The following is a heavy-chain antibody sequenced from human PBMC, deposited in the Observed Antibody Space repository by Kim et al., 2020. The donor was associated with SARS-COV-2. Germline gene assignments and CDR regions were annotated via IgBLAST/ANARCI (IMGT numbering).Heavy chain of an antibody. D-gene: IGHD3-10*01. CDR3: TTDRGSGSYYIDY. J-gene: IGHJ4*02. V-gene: IGHV3-15*01. CDR1: GFTFSNAW. Sequence: GGSLRLSCAASGFTFSNAWMSWVRQAPGKGLEWVGRIKSKTDGGTTDYAAPVKGRFTISRDDSKNTLYLQMNSLKTEDTAVYYCTTDRGSGSYYIDYWGQGTLVTVSS. CDR2: IKSKTDGGTT.